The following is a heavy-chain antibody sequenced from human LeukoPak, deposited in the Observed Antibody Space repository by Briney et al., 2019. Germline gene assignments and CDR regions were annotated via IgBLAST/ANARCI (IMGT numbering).Heavy chain of an antibody. CDR3: ATSTVAKYDY. D-gene: IGHD4-11*01. V-gene: IGHV3-23*01. CDR1: GFTFNTYT. Sequence: PGGSLRLSCAASGFTFNTYTMNWVRQAPGKGLEWVSALSGSGDSTFHADSVKGRFTISRDNSKNTLYLQMNSLRAEDTALYYCATSTVAKYDYWGQGTLVAVSS. J-gene: IGHJ4*02. CDR2: LSGSGDST.